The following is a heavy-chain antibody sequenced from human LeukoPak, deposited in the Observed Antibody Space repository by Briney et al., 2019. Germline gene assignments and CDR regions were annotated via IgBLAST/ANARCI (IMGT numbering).Heavy chain of an antibody. CDR2: IIPIFGTA. V-gene: IGHV1-69*13. CDR3: ARGDVLRYFDWLKLDAFDI. Sequence: SVKVSCKASGGTFSSYAISWVRQAPGQGLEWVGGIIPIFGTANYAQKFQGRVTITADESTSTAYMELSSLRSEDTAVYYCARGDVLRYFDWLKLDAFDIWGQGTMVTVSS. D-gene: IGHD3-9*01. CDR1: GGTFSSYA. J-gene: IGHJ3*02.